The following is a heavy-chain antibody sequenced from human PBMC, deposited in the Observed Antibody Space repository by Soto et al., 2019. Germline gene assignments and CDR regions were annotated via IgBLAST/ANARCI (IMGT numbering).Heavy chain of an antibody. Sequence: SCXASGFTFSSYAMSWVRQAPGKGLEWVSAISGSGGSTYYXXSVKGRFTISRDNSKNTLYLQMNSLRAEDTAVYYCAKDGASEAVAGQRPEYFQHWGQGTLVTVSS. V-gene: IGHV3-23*01. CDR1: GFTFSSYA. D-gene: IGHD6-19*01. CDR3: AKDGASEAVAGQRPEYFQH. CDR2: ISGSGGST. J-gene: IGHJ1*01.